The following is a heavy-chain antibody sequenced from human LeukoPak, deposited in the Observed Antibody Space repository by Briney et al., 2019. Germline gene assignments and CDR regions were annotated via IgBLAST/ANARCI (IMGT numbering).Heavy chain of an antibody. Sequence: GASVKVSCKASGYTCTSYNMHWVRQAPGQGIEWMGIINPSGGSTSYAQKFQGRVTMTRDTSTSTVYMELSSLRSEDTAVYYCARGRDSGYGDYYFDYWGQGTLVPVSS. D-gene: IGHD4-17*01. CDR1: GYTCTSYN. CDR2: INPSGGST. CDR3: ARGRDSGYGDYYFDY. J-gene: IGHJ4*02. V-gene: IGHV1-46*01.